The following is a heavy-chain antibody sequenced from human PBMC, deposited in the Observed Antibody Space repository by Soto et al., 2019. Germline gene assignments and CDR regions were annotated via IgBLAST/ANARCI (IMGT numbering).Heavy chain of an antibody. Sequence: EVQLVESGGGLVQPGGSLRLSCAASGFTFSSYEMNWVRQAPGKGLEWVSYISSSGSSIYYADSVKGRFTISRDNAKNSLYLQMNSLRAEDTAVYYCATLWEVGPVGYNWFDPWGQGTLVTVSS. CDR2: ISSSGSSI. CDR3: ATLWEVGPVGYNWFDP. J-gene: IGHJ5*02. CDR1: GFTFSSYE. D-gene: IGHD1-26*01. V-gene: IGHV3-48*03.